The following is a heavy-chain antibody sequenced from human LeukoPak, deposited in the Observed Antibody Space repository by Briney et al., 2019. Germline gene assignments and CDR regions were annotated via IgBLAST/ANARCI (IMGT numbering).Heavy chain of an antibody. V-gene: IGHV3-30*02. J-gene: IGHJ5*02. Sequence: GGSLRLSCAASGFTFSSYGMHWVRQAPGKGLEWVAFIRYDGSNKYYADSVKGRFTISRDSSKNTLYLQMNSLRAEDTAVYYCAKGITMVRGVGNWFDPWGQGTLVTVSS. D-gene: IGHD3-10*01. CDR2: IRYDGSNK. CDR1: GFTFSSYG. CDR3: AKGITMVRGVGNWFDP.